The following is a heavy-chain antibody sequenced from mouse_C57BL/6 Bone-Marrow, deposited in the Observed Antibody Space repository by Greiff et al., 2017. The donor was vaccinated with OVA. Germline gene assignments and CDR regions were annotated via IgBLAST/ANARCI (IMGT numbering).Heavy chain of an antibody. Sequence: EVQLQQSGTVLARPGASVKMSCKTSGYTFTSYWMHWVKQRPGQGLEWIGAIYPGTSDTSYNQKFKGKAKLTAVTSASTAYMELSSLTNEDSAVYYCTRGEAYYDDARDYWGQGTSVTVSS. CDR3: TRGEAYYDDARDY. D-gene: IGHD2-4*01. V-gene: IGHV1-5*01. J-gene: IGHJ4*01. CDR1: GYTFTSYW. CDR2: IYPGTSDT.